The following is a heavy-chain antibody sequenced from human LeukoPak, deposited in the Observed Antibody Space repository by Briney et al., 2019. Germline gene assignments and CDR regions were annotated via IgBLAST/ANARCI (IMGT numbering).Heavy chain of an antibody. CDR1: GFTFSTYW. CDR2: IKQDGSEK. CDR3: ASLNDYSNPFDY. D-gene: IGHD4-11*01. V-gene: IGHV3-7*01. Sequence: GGSLRLSCAASGFTFSTYWMSWVRQAPGKGPEWVANIKQDGSEKYYVDSVKGRFTISRDNAKNSLYLQMNSLRAEDTAVYYCASLNDYSNPFDYWGQGTLVTVSS. J-gene: IGHJ4*02.